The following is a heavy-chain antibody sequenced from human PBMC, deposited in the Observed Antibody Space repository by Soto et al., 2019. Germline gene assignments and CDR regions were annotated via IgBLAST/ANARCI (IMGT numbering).Heavy chain of an antibody. CDR3: ARPYDSSDYYGGGMDV. CDR1: GGTFNTNA. V-gene: IGHV1-69*01. CDR2: IIPILGTA. J-gene: IGHJ6*02. D-gene: IGHD3-22*01. Sequence: QVQLVQSGAEVKKPGSSVKVSCKASGGTFNTNAISWVRQAPGQGLEWMGGIIPILGTANYAQKFRGRVTITADESTSTGYMDLSSLRSEDTAVYYCARPYDSSDYYGGGMDVWGQGTTVTVSS.